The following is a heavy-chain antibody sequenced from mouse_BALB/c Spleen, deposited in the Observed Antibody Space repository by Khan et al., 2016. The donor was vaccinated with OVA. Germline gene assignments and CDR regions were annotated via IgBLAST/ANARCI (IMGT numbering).Heavy chain of an antibody. CDR3: ARKNGSDFDY. CDR2: INPHIGET. D-gene: IGHD1-1*01. Sequence: EVMLVESGPELVKPGASVKISCKASGYSFTGYFMNWVMQSHGKSLEWIGRINPHIGETFYNQKFKGKATLTVDESSSTVHMELRSLASEDSAVYYCARKNGSDFDYWGQGTTLTVSS. CDR1: GYSFTGYF. J-gene: IGHJ2*01. V-gene: IGHV1-20*02.